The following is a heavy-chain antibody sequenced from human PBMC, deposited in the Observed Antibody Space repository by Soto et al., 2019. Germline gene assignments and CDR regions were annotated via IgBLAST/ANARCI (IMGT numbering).Heavy chain of an antibody. J-gene: IGHJ4*02. CDR1: GFTFSSYG. V-gene: IGHV3-33*01. CDR3: AITQPSYDFWSGYSYSYFDY. CDR2: IWYDGSNK. Sequence: PGGSLRLSCAASGFTFSSYGMHWVRQAPGKGLEWVAVIWYDGSNKYYADSVKGRFTISRDNSKNTLYLQMNSLRAEDTAVYYCAITQPSYDFWSGYSYSYFDYWGQGTLVTVSS. D-gene: IGHD3-3*01.